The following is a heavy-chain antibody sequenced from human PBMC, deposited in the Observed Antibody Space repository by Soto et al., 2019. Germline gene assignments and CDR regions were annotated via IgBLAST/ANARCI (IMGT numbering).Heavy chain of an antibody. CDR1: GYTFTSYA. J-gene: IGHJ5*02. Sequence: ASVKVSCKASGYTFTSYAMHWVRQAPGQRLEWMGWINAGNGNTKYSQKFQGRVTITRDTSASTAYMELSSLRSEDTALYYCARGPIAVAGGLDPWGQGPLVTVAS. V-gene: IGHV1-3*01. CDR3: ARGPIAVAGGLDP. D-gene: IGHD6-19*01. CDR2: INAGNGNT.